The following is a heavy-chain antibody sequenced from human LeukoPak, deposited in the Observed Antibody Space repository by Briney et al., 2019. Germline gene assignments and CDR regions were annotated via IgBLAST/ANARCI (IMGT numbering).Heavy chain of an antibody. V-gene: IGHV3-23*01. Sequence: GVSLRLSCAASGFTCSSYAMRWVPQARGKGLEWVLAISSSGGSTYYAASVKGRFTISRDNYKNTLYLQMNSLRAEETAVYYCGKDLLGGSYSYVDYWGQGTLVIVSS. D-gene: IGHD1-26*01. J-gene: IGHJ4*02. CDR1: GFTCSSYA. CDR2: ISSSGGST. CDR3: GKDLLGGSYSYVDY.